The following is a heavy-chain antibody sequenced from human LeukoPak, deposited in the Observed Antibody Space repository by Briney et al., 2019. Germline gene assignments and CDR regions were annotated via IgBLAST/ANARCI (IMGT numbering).Heavy chain of an antibody. CDR2: IIPILGIA. CDR3: ASSREPLGAFDI. V-gene: IGHV1-69*04. CDR1: GGTFSSYA. Sequence: ASVKVSCKASGGTFSSYAISWVRQAPGQGLEWMGRIIPILGIANYAQKFQGRVTITADKSTSTAYMELSSPRSEDTAVYYCASSREPLGAFDIWGQGTMVTVSS. J-gene: IGHJ3*02. D-gene: IGHD1-26*01.